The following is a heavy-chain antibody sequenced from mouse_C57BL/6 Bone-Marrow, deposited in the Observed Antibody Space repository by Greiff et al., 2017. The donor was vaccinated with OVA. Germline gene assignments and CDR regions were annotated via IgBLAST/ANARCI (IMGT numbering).Heavy chain of an antibody. Sequence: EVMLVESGGGLVKPGGSLKLSCAASGFTFSDYGMHWVRQAPEKGLEWVAYISSGSSTIYYADTVKGRFTISRDNAKNTLCLQMTSLRSEDTAMYYCARPDYSNPDYWGQGTTLTVSS. J-gene: IGHJ2*01. CDR3: ARPDYSNPDY. D-gene: IGHD2-5*01. CDR1: GFTFSDYG. CDR2: ISSGSSTI. V-gene: IGHV5-17*01.